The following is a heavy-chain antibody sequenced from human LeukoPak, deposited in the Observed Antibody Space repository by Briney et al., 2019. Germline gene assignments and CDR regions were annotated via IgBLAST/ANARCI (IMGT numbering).Heavy chain of an antibody. J-gene: IGHJ3*01. V-gene: IGHV3-48*03. CDR2: ISSSGSII. Sequence: GGSLRLSCAASGFTFSSCELSWVRQAPAKGLEWVSYISSSGSIIYYADSVKGRFTISRDNSKNTLYLQMNSLRAEDTAVYYCAKVLFPDSSGYYRSVFWDWGQGTMVTVSS. CDR3: AKVLFPDSSGYYRSVFWD. D-gene: IGHD3-22*01. CDR1: GFTFSSCE.